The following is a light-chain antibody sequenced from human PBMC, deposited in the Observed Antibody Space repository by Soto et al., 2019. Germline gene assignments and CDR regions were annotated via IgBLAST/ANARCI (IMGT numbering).Light chain of an antibody. CDR1: SSDIGTYKY. Sequence: QSVLTQPASLSGSPGQSITISCTGSSSDIGTYKYVSWYQQHPGKAPKLIIYDVTNRPSGVSNRFSASKYGNTASLTLSGLQAEDGAHYYCSSYTTSSTRMFCGGSKLTVL. CDR3: SSYTTSSTRM. V-gene: IGLV2-14*03. J-gene: IGLJ3*02. CDR2: DVT.